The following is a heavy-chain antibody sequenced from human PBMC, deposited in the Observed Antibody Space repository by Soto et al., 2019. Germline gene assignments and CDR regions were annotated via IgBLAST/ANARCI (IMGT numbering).Heavy chain of an antibody. CDR3: AGRRIMITFGGVIAPGAFDI. CDR1: GGSISSYY. Sequence: SETLSLTCTVSGGSISSYYWSLIRQPPGKGLEWIGYIYYSGSTNYNPSLKSRVTISVDTSKNQFSLKLSSVTAADTAVYYCAGRRIMITFGGVIAPGAFDIWGQGTMVTVSS. J-gene: IGHJ3*02. D-gene: IGHD3-16*02. V-gene: IGHV4-59*08. CDR2: IYYSGST.